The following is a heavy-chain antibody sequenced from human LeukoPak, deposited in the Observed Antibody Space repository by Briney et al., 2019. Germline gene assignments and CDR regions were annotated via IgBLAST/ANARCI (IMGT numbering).Heavy chain of an antibody. CDR3: TRAPLRSCSGAFCYPFDY. Sequence: GGSLRLSCEASGFTLNNYAMSWVRQTPGKGLEGVAATVGGRPDTYHADSVKGRFTVSRDDSRSTLFLQMNSLRVEDTAVYYCTRAPLRSCSGAFCYPFDYWGQGTLVTVSS. J-gene: IGHJ4*02. CDR2: TVGGRPDT. CDR1: GFTLNNYA. D-gene: IGHD2-8*02. V-gene: IGHV3-23*01.